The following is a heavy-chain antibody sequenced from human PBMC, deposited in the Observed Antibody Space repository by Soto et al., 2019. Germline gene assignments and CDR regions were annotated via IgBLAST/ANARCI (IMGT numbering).Heavy chain of an antibody. V-gene: IGHV1-69*01. J-gene: IGHJ4*02. CDR1: GGLFSSYP. Sequence: QEQLVQSGAEVKKPGSSVKVSCKASGGLFSSYPISWVRQVPGQGLEWMGGLIPVFQTAYYTQRFQGRVTITADXXXNTAYMELSSLRSEDTAIYYCAMGGSGYTWFNEFWGQGTLVTVSS. CDR2: LIPVFQTA. CDR3: AMGGSGYTWFNEF. D-gene: IGHD3-22*01.